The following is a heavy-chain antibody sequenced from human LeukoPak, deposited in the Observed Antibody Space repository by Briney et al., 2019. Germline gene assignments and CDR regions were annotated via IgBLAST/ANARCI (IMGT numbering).Heavy chain of an antibody. V-gene: IGHV1-69*05. Sequence: SSVKVSCTASGGTFTSYAICWVRHAPGHGLVWMGGISPIIGIANNAHKFQGRVKIATDESTSTAHMELSSLRSEDTAVYYCARAEILTGYCPRHYFDYWGQGTLVTVPS. CDR3: ARAEILTGYCPRHYFDY. D-gene: IGHD3-9*01. CDR2: ISPIIGIA. J-gene: IGHJ4*02. CDR1: GGTFTSYA.